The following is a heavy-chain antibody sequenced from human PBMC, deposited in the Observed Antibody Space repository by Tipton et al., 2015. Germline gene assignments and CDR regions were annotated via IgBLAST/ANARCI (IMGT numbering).Heavy chain of an antibody. V-gene: IGHV4-31*02. J-gene: IGHJ4*02. CDR2: IYYSGST. CDR3: AREVWYNDSTGYDY. CDR1: GGSISSGGYY. D-gene: IGHD3-22*01. Sequence: LRLSCTVSGGSISSGGYYWSWIRQHPGKGLEWIGYIYYSGSTYYNPSLKSRVTMSVDTSKNQFSLHLSSVTAADTAVYYCAREVWYNDSTGYDYWGQGTLVTVSS.